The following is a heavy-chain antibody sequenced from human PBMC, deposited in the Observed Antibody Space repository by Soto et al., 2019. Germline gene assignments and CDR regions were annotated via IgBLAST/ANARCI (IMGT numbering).Heavy chain of an antibody. CDR1: GYTFNSFG. V-gene: IGHV1-18*01. CDR2: INPYNGHT. Sequence: QVQLVQSGGEVKKPGASVKVSCKASGYTFNSFGLTWVRQAPGQGLEWLGWINPYNGHTNYAQMVQGRVAMTTDTSTSTAYMELSSLTFGDTAVYFCARGFTVGANDHWGQGTLVTVSS. D-gene: IGHD4-4*01. CDR3: ARGFTVGANDH. J-gene: IGHJ5*02.